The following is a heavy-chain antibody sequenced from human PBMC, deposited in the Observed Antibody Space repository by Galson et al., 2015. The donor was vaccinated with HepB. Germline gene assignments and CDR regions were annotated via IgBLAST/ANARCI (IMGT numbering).Heavy chain of an antibody. V-gene: IGHV3-23*01. CDR2: ISGDST. CDR1: GFTFSSYA. D-gene: IGHD3-22*01. Sequence: SLRLSCAASGFTFSSYAMSWVRQAPGKGLEWVSTISGDSTFYADSVKGRFTVSRDSSKNTLYLQMNSLRAEDTAVYYCGKGGKYYYDASVAYWGQGTLITVSS. J-gene: IGHJ4*02. CDR3: GKGGKYYYDASVAY.